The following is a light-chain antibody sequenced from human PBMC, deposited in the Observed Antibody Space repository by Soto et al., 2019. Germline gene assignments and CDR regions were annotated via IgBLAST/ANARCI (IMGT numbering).Light chain of an antibody. CDR3: QQYCSSPGT. J-gene: IGKJ2*01. Sequence: EIVLTQSPGTLSLSPGERATLSCRASQSVSSSYLAWYQQKPGQAPRLLIYGASSRATGIPDRFSGSGSGTDFTLTISRLEPEDFALYYCQQYCSSPGTFGQGTKLEIK. CDR1: QSVSSSY. V-gene: IGKV3-20*01. CDR2: GAS.